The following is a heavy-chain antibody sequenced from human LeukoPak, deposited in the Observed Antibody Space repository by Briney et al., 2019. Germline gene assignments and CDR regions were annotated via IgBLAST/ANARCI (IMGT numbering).Heavy chain of an antibody. CDR1: GGSISGYH. Sequence: SETLSLTCTITGGSISGYHWNWIRQSPGKGLEWISNIFYTGNTDYNPSLKSRVTISINTSKNEISLILRSVTAADTAVYYCARKTYCSGGRCYGENWFDPWGQGILVTVSS. V-gene: IGHV4-59*08. CDR2: IFYTGNT. D-gene: IGHD2-15*01. J-gene: IGHJ5*02. CDR3: ARKTYCSGGRCYGENWFDP.